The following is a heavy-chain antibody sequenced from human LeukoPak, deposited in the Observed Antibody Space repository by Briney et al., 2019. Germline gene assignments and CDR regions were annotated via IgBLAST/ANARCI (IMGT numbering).Heavy chain of an antibody. D-gene: IGHD5-18*01. J-gene: IGHJ6*02. CDR2: IYYSGST. CDR3: ARYSYGAYYYGMDV. CDR1: GGSISSYY. V-gene: IGHV4-59*01. Sequence: PSETLSLTCTVSGGSISSYYWSWIRQPPGKGLEWIGYIYYSGSTNYNPSLKSRVTISVDTSKNQFSLKLSSVTAADTAVYYCARYSYGAYYYGMDVWGQGTTVTVSS.